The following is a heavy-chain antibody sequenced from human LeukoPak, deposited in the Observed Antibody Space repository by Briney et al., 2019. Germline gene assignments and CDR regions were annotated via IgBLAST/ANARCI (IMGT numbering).Heavy chain of an antibody. Sequence: PSETLSLTCTVSGGSISSYYWSWIRRPPGKGLEWIGYIYYSGSTNYNPSLKSRVTISVDTSKNQFSLKLSSVTAADTAVYYCARHKNYGDYFDYWGQGTLVTVSS. CDR2: IYYSGST. CDR3: ARHKNYGDYFDY. D-gene: IGHD4-17*01. CDR1: GGSISSYY. J-gene: IGHJ4*02. V-gene: IGHV4-59*08.